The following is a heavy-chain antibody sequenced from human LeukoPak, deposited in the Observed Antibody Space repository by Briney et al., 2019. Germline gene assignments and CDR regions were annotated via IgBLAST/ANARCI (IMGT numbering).Heavy chain of an antibody. CDR2: IYISVST. Sequence: SETLSLTXTVSGGSISSGSYYCSWIRQPAGKGLEWIGRIYISVSTNYNPSLKSRVTISVDTSKNQFSLKLSSVTAADTAVYYCARRRAGTTGRYFDYWRQGTLVTVSS. J-gene: IGHJ4*02. D-gene: IGHD1-1*01. CDR3: ARRRAGTTGRYFDY. CDR1: GGSISSGSYY. V-gene: IGHV4-61*02.